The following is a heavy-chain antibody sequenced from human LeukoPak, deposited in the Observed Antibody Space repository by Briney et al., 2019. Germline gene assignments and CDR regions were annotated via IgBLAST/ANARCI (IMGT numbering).Heavy chain of an antibody. D-gene: IGHD3-10*01. Sequence: KPGESLKISCKGSGYSFTSYWIGWVRQMPGKGLEWMGIIYPGDSDTRYSPSFQGQVTISADKSISTAYLQWSSLKASDTAMYYCARLYYGSGSYSWYYYDYMDVWGKGTTVTVSS. CDR2: IYPGDSDT. V-gene: IGHV5-51*01. CDR3: ARLYYGSGSYSWYYYDYMDV. CDR1: GYSFTSYW. J-gene: IGHJ6*03.